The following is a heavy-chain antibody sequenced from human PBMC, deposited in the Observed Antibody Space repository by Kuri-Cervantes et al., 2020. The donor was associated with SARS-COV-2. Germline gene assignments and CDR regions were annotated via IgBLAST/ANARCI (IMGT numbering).Heavy chain of an antibody. CDR2: MNPNTGVT. CDR1: GYTFTNYD. J-gene: IGHJ4*02. V-gene: IGHV1-8*01. D-gene: IGHD2-21*02. CDR3: TRRSVTRDY. Sequence: ASVKVSCKASGYTFTNYDINWVRQATGQGLEWMGWMNPNTGVTGYTQEFQDRITMTRDTSVSTAYMELSSLTFADTATYYCTRRSVTRDYWGQGTLVTVSS.